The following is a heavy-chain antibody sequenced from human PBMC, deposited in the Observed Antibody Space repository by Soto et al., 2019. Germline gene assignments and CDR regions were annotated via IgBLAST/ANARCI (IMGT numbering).Heavy chain of an antibody. CDR1: GYTFTSYA. CDR2: INAGNGNT. D-gene: IGHD3-10*01. Sequence: ASVKVSCKASGYTFTSYAMHWVRQAPGQRLEWMGWINAGNGNTKYSQKFQGRVTITRDTSASTAYMELSSLRSEDTAVYYCARDSYYYGSGSSFDPWGQGTLVTVSS. V-gene: IGHV1-3*01. CDR3: ARDSYYYGSGSSFDP. J-gene: IGHJ5*02.